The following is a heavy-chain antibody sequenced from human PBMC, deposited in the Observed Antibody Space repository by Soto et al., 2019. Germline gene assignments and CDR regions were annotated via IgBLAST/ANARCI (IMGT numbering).Heavy chain of an antibody. CDR2: IYYSGST. CDR1: GGSISSYY. V-gene: IGHV4-59*08. J-gene: IGHJ4*02. CDR3: ARFTPPTTGYFDY. Sequence: SETLSLTCTVSGGSISSYYWSWIRQPPGKGLEWIGYIYYSGSTNYNPSLKSRVTISVDTSKNQFSLKLSSVTAADTAVYYCARFTPPTTGYFDYWGQGTLVTVSS. D-gene: IGHD4-17*01.